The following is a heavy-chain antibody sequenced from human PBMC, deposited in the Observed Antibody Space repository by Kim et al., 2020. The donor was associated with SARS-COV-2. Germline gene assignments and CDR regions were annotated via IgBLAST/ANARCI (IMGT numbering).Heavy chain of an antibody. CDR3: ARDPITMVRGAHLSYYGMDA. J-gene: IGHJ6*02. V-gene: IGHV4-39*07. CDR2: IYYSGKT. D-gene: IGHD3-10*01. Sequence: SETLSLTCTVSGGSISSTNYYWGWFRQPPGKGLEWIGSIYYSGKTYYNPSLKSRVTISVDTSKTQISLKLRSVTAADTAVYYCARDPITMVRGAHLSYYGMDAWGQGTTVTVSS. CDR1: GGSISSTNYY.